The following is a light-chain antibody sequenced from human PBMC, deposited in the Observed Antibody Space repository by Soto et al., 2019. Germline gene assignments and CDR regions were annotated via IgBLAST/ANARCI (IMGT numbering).Light chain of an antibody. J-gene: IGLJ1*01. V-gene: IGLV2-14*01. CDR3: SSYTTTRTLV. Sequence: QCLLTQAGSVSGPPGQSITIACTGTTNDVGAYNYVAWYQHHPGKAPKLLVYEIINRPSGVSNRFSGYQSGNTASLTISGLQPEDEADYYCSSYTTTRTLVFGTGTKVTVL. CDR2: EII. CDR1: TNDVGAYNY.